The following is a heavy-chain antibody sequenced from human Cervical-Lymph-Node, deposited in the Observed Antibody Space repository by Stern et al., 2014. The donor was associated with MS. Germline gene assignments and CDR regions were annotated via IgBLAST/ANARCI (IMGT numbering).Heavy chain of an antibody. J-gene: IGHJ6*02. Sequence: VQLVESGAEVKKHGSSVKVSCKASGVTFSTYAISWVRQAPGQGLEWMGGIIPIFGTANYAQKFQGRVTIIADESTSTVYMELSSLRSEDAAVYYCARKLCSGGSCYFYGMDVWGQGTTVTVSS. CDR3: ARKLCSGGSCYFYGMDV. V-gene: IGHV1-69*01. D-gene: IGHD2-15*01. CDR2: IIPIFGTA. CDR1: GVTFSTYA.